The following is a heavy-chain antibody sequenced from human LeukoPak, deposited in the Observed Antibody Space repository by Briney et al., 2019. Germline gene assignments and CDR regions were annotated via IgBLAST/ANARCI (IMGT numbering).Heavy chain of an antibody. J-gene: IGHJ4*02. CDR1: GFTFSSYW. CDR3: ARDRQDTDHYIPDFWSGYYTGYYFDY. D-gene: IGHD3-3*01. CDR2: IKQDGSEK. Sequence: GGSLRLSCAASGFTFSSYWMSWVRQAPGKGLEWVADIKQDGSEKYYVDSVKGRFTISRDNAKNSLYLQMNSLRAEDTAVYYCARDRQDTDHYIPDFWSGYYTGYYFDYWGQGTLVTVSS. V-gene: IGHV3-7*01.